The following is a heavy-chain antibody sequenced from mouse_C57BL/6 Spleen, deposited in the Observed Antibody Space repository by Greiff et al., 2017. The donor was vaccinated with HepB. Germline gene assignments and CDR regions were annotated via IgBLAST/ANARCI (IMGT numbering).Heavy chain of an antibody. CDR3: TKLGRGY. D-gene: IGHD4-1*01. CDR1: GYTFTDYE. CDR2: IDPETGGT. J-gene: IGHJ2*01. V-gene: IGHV1-15*01. Sequence: QVQLKESGAELVRPGASVTLSCKASGYTFTDYEMHWVKQTPVHGLEWIGAIDPETGGTAYNQKFKGKAILTADKSSSTAYMELRSLTSEDSAVYYCTKLGRGYWGQGTTLTVSS.